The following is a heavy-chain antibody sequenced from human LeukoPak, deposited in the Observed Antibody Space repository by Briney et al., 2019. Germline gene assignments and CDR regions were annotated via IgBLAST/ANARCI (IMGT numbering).Heavy chain of an antibody. D-gene: IGHD2-2*01. Sequence: SETLSLTCTVSGGSINSSGYYWGWIRQPPGKGLEWIGSMYYSGSTYYIPSLKSRVTISVDTSKNQFSLKLSSVTAADTAVYYCARHGVLLDCSSTSCLDAFDIWGQGTMVTVSS. V-gene: IGHV4-39*01. CDR2: MYYSGST. J-gene: IGHJ3*02. CDR3: ARHGVLLDCSSTSCLDAFDI. CDR1: GGSINSSGYY.